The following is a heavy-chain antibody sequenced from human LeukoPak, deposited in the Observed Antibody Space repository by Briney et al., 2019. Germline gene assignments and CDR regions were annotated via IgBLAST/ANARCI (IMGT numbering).Heavy chain of an antibody. CDR3: ARSQSSTSVHYYYYMDV. Sequence: PGGSLRLSCAASGFTFSSYSMNWVRQAPGKGLECVSYISSSSSTIYYADSVKGRFTISRDNGKNSLYLQMNSLRAEDTALYYCARSQSSTSVHYYYYMDVWGKGTTVTVSS. CDR1: GFTFSSYS. D-gene: IGHD2-2*01. J-gene: IGHJ6*03. CDR2: ISSSSSTI. V-gene: IGHV3-48*04.